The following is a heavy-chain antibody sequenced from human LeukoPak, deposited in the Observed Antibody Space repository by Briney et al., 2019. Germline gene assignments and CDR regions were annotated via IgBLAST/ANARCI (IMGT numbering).Heavy chain of an antibody. CDR1: GGSFSGYY. CDR2: INHSGST. Sequence: KPSETLSLTCAVYGGSFSGYYWSWIRQPPGKGLEWIGEINHSGSTNYNPSLKSRATISVDTSKNQFSLKLSSVTAADTAVYYCARHTTSGWYQVVYWGQGTLVTVSS. J-gene: IGHJ4*02. D-gene: IGHD6-19*01. CDR3: ARHTTSGWYQVVY. V-gene: IGHV4-34*01.